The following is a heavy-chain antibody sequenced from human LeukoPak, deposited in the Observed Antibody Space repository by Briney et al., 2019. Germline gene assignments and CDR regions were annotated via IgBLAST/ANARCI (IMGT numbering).Heavy chain of an antibody. CDR1: GYIFSRYA. D-gene: IGHD4/OR15-4a*01. CDR3: GRGANLDF. Sequence: GASVKVSCKASGYIFSRYAIHWVRQAPGQGLEWMGWINTNNGNPTYAQGFKGRLVFFLDTSANTAYLQISGLKTEDTAMYYCGRGANLDFWGQGTLVTVSS. V-gene: IGHV7-4-1*02. CDR2: INTNNGNP. J-gene: IGHJ4*02.